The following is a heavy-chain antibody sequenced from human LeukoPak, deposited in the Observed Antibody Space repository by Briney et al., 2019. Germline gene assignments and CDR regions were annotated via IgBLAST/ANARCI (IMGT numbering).Heavy chain of an antibody. D-gene: IGHD3-10*01. V-gene: IGHV3-23*01. Sequence: GGSLRLSCAASGFTFSSYAMSWVRQAPGKGLEWVSAISGSGGSTYYADSVKGRFTISRDNSKNTLYLQMNSLRAEDTAVYYCAKGGRITMVRGPQGYFDYWGQGTLVTVSS. CDR3: AKGGRITMVRGPQGYFDY. CDR1: GFTFSSYA. J-gene: IGHJ4*02. CDR2: ISGSGGST.